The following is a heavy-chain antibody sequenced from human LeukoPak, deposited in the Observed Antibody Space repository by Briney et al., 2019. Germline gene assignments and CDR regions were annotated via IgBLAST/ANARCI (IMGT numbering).Heavy chain of an antibody. D-gene: IGHD3-9*01. CDR3: FKQKTAYDILTGYYSRDY. Sequence: VGSLRLSCAASGFTFSSYEMNWVRQAPGKGLEWVSYISSSGSTIYYADSVKDRLTISRDNAKNSLYLQMNSLRAEDTAVFFFFKQKTAYDILTGYYSRDYWGQGTLVTVSS. CDR1: GFTFSSYE. CDR2: ISSSGSTI. J-gene: IGHJ4*02. V-gene: IGHV3-48*03.